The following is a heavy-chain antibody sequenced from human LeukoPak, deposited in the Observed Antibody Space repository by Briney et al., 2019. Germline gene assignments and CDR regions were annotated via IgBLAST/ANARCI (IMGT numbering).Heavy chain of an antibody. CDR3: ARLCSGGSCSSYFDY. CDR1: GGSLSSRNW. J-gene: IGHJ4*02. V-gene: IGHV4-4*02. D-gene: IGHD2-15*01. CDR2: IFQSGST. Sequence: KPSETLSLTCAVSGGSLSSRNWWSWVRQPPGKGLEWIGEIFQSGSTNYNPSLKSRVTISVDTSKNQFSLKLSSVTAADTAVYYCARLCSGGSCSSYFDYWGLGTLVTVSS.